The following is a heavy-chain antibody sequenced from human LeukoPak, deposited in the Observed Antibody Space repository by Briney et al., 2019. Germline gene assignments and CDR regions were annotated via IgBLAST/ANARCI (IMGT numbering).Heavy chain of an antibody. CDR2: IYYSGST. Sequence: SQTLSLTCTVSGGSISSGGYYWSWIRQHPGKGLEWIGYIYYSGSTYYNPSLKSRVTISVDTSKSQFSLKLSSVTAADTAVYYCARALWFGELSTNNWFDPWGQGTLVTVSS. J-gene: IGHJ5*02. D-gene: IGHD3-10*01. V-gene: IGHV4-31*03. CDR3: ARALWFGELSTNNWFDP. CDR1: GGSISSGGYY.